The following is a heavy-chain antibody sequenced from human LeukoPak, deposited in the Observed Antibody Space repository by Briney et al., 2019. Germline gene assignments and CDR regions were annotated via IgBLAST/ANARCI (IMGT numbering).Heavy chain of an antibody. Sequence: GESLQISCKGSGYSFTSYWIGWVRQVPGKGLEWMGIIYPGDSDTRYSPSFQGQVTISADKSISTAYLQWSSLKASDTAMYYCARIRLTPNPVTKYGPVMNCYYYYMDVCGKGTTVTVSS. D-gene: IGHD4-11*01. CDR3: ARIRLTPNPVTKYGPVMNCYYYYMDV. CDR2: IYPGDSDT. CDR1: GYSFTSYW. J-gene: IGHJ6*03. V-gene: IGHV5-51*01.